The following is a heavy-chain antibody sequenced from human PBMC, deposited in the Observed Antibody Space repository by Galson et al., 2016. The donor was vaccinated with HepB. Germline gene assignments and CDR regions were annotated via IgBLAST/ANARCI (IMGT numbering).Heavy chain of an antibody. CDR2: ISSSSTYI. D-gene: IGHD1-26*01. CDR1: GFTFSGYS. Sequence: SLRLCCAASGFTFSGYSMNWVRQAPGKGLEWVSSISSSSTYIYYADSVKGRFTISRDNAKNSLSLQMNSLRADDTAVYYCVFGATGAFDFWGQGTMLPVSS. CDR3: VFGATGAFDF. V-gene: IGHV3-21*01. J-gene: IGHJ3*01.